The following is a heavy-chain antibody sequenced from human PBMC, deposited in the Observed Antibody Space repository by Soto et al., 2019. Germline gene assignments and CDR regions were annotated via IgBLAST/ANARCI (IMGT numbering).Heavy chain of an antibody. V-gene: IGHV3-74*01. Sequence: PGGSLRLSCAASGFTFSSYWMHWVRQAPGKGLVWVSRINSDGSSTSYADSVKGRFTISRDNAKNSLYLQMNSLRAEDTALYYCAKDAYITMIVYYFDYWGQGTLVTVSS. CDR1: GFTFSSYW. CDR2: INSDGSST. CDR3: AKDAYITMIVYYFDY. J-gene: IGHJ4*02. D-gene: IGHD3-22*01.